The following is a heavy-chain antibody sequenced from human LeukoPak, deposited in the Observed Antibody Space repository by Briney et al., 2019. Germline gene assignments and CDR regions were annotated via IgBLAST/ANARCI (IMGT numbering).Heavy chain of an antibody. CDR1: GGSFSGYY. V-gene: IGHV4-34*01. J-gene: IGHJ2*01. CDR3: ARRGSSSWYSYWVSHFDL. Sequence: SETLSLTCAVYGGSFSGYYWSWIRQPPGKGLEWIGGINHSGSTNYNPSLKSRVTISVDTSKNQFSLKLSSVTAADTAVYYCARRGSSSWYSYWVSHFDLWGRGTLVTVSS. D-gene: IGHD6-13*01. CDR2: INHSGST.